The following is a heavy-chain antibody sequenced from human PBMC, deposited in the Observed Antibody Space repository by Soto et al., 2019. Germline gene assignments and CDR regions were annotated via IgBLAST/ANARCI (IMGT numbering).Heavy chain of an antibody. CDR1: GGSISSYY. D-gene: IGHD1-20*01. CDR2: IYYSGST. J-gene: IGHJ4*02. CDR3: ARDSGYNWNDPGYFDY. Sequence: SETLSLTCTVSGGSISSYYWSWIRQPPGKGLEWIGYIYYSGSTNYNPSLKSRVTISVDTSKNQFSLKLSSVTAADTAVYYCARDSGYNWNDPGYFDYWGQGTLVTVSS. V-gene: IGHV4-59*01.